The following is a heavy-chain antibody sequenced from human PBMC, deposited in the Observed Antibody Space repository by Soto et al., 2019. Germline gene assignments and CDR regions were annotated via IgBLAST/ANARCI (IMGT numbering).Heavy chain of an antibody. J-gene: IGHJ3*01. Sequence: QVQLVESGGGVVQPGRSLRLSCAVSGFTFRSAGMHWVRQAPGKGLEWVAVMWYDGNTKYYGDSVSGHFTVSGDDSRNTMYLQMSDLRVEDTAMSYCTRDLSRTSTYLKNDAFRTWGQGTMVTVSS. CDR2: MWYDGNTK. D-gene: IGHD1-26*01. CDR1: GFTFRSAG. CDR3: TRDLSRTSTYLKNDAFRT. V-gene: IGHV3-33*01.